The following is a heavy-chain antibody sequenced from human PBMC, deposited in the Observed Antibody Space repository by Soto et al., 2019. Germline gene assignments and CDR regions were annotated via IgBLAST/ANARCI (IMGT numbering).Heavy chain of an antibody. CDR1: GYTFTGYY. CDR2: INPNSGGT. CDR3: ARENRITMVRGVISYMDV. D-gene: IGHD3-10*01. J-gene: IGHJ6*03. V-gene: IGHV1-2*04. Sequence: GASVKVSCKASGYTFTGYYMHWVRQAPGQGLEWMGWINPNSGGTNYAQKFQGWVTMTRDTSISTAYMELSRLRSDDTAVYYCARENRITMVRGVISYMDVWGKGTTVTVSS.